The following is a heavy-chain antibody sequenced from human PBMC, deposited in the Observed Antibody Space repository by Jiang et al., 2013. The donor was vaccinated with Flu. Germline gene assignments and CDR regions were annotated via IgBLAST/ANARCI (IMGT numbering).Heavy chain of an antibody. CDR3: ARVWNFDYSNQHYYDY. D-gene: IGHD4-11*01. V-gene: IGHV3-64*02. Sequence: GGSVRLSCAASGFTFSKYGMHWVRQAPGKGLEYVSAVTGDGGRTYYADSVKDRFIISRDNSKNTLYLQMGSLRAEDTAVYYCARVWNFDYSNQHYYDYWGQGTLVTVSS. CDR2: VTGDGGRT. CDR1: GFTFSKYG. J-gene: IGHJ4*02.